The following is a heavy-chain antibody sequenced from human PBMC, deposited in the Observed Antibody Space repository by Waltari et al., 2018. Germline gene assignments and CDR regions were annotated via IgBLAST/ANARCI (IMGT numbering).Heavy chain of an antibody. CDR1: GGSISSYY. CDR3: ASLMVAVAGTRDYYYMDV. CDR2: IYYSGST. J-gene: IGHJ6*03. D-gene: IGHD6-19*01. V-gene: IGHV4-59*01. Sequence: QVQLQESGPGLVKPSETLSLTCTVSGGSISSYYWSWIRQPPGKGLEWIGYIYYSGSTNYNPSLKSRFTISVDTSKNQFSLKLSSVTAADTAVYYCASLMVAVAGTRDYYYMDVWGKGTTVTVSS.